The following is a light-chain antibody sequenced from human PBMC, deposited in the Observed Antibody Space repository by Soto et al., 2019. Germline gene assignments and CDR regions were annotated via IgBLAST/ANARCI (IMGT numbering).Light chain of an antibody. CDR1: QGISSY. V-gene: IGKV1-9*01. CDR3: QQLNSYPPT. CDR2: AAS. Sequence: DIQLTQSPSFLSASVGDRVTITCRASQGISSYLAWYQQKPGKAPKLLIYAASTLQSGVPSRFSGSGSGTAFHLAISSLQPEDFATYYCQQLNSYPPTFGQGTEVEIK. J-gene: IGKJ2*01.